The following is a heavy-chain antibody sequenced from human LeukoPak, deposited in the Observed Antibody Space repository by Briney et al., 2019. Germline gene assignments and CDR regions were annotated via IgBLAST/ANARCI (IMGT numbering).Heavy chain of an antibody. CDR2: IKQDRSEK. J-gene: IGHJ4*02. CDR1: GFTFTNYW. Sequence: GGSLRLSCAASGFTFTNYWMSWVRQAPGKGLELVANIKQDRSEKYYVDSVKGRFTISRDNAKNSLYLQMNSLRAEDTAVYYCARDSPYSSGWYYFDYWGQGTLVTVSS. D-gene: IGHD6-19*01. V-gene: IGHV3-7*01. CDR3: ARDSPYSSGWYYFDY.